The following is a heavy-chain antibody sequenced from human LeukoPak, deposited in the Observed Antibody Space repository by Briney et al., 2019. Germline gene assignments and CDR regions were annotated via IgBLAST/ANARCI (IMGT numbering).Heavy chain of an antibody. CDR3: AQQGAVTPRRTHYYAMDV. D-gene: IGHD4-17*01. Sequence: NASETLSLTRTVSGDSISSSSYYWGWIRQPPGTGLEWIGSIYYTGYTYDNPSLRSRITMSVDTPKNQFSLQLSSVTAADTAVYYCAQQGAVTPRRTHYYAMDVWGPGTTVTVSS. J-gene: IGHJ6*02. CDR2: IYYTGYT. V-gene: IGHV4-39*01. CDR1: GDSISSSSYY.